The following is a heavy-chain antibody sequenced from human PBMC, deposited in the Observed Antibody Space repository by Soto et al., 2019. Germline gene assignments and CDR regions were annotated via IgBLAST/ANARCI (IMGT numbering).Heavy chain of an antibody. Sequence: ALVKVSFKASGYTFTSYGISWVRQAPGQGLEWMGWISAYNGNTNYAQKLQGRVTMTTYTSTSTAYMELRSLRSDDTAVYYCARDSDVTWFYDYWGQGPLVTVSS. D-gene: IGHD3-10*01. V-gene: IGHV1-18*01. CDR3: ARDSDVTWFYDY. J-gene: IGHJ4*02. CDR2: ISAYNGNT. CDR1: GYTFTSYG.